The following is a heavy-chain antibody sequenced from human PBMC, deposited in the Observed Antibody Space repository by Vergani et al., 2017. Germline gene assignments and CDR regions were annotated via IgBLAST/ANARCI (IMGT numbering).Heavy chain of an antibody. Sequence: QITLKESGPTLLKPTQTLTLTCTFSGFSLNTHGVSVAWIRQPPGKALDWLALIYWNDDQHYSPSLNNRVTITKDTSKNQVVLTMTNMDYVDTGTYYFVYRKAECVTTGCVYPFYDDYYMDVWGNGTTVTVSS. CDR2: IYWNDDQ. V-gene: IGHV2-5*04. D-gene: IGHD4-11*01. CDR3: VYRKAECVTTGCVYPFYDDYYMDV. J-gene: IGHJ6*03. CDR1: GFSLNTHGVS.